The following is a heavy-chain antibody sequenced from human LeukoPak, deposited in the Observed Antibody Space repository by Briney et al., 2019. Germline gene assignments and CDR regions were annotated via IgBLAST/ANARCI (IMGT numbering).Heavy chain of an antibody. D-gene: IGHD1-26*01. CDR2: IYHSGST. V-gene: IGHV4-38-2*02. Sequence: SETLSLTCTVSGYSISSGYYWGWIRQPPGKGLEWIGSIYHSGSTYYNPSLKSRVTISVDTSKNQFSLKLSSVTAADTAVYYCARSKAWSGSYYYWGQGTLVTVSS. CDR3: ARSKAWSGSYYY. CDR1: GYSISSGYY. J-gene: IGHJ4*02.